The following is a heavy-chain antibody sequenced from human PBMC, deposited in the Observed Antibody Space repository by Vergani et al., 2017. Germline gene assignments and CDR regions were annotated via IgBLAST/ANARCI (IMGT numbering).Heavy chain of an antibody. CDR2: IIPILGIA. J-gene: IGHJ5*02. Sequence: QVQLVQSGAEVKKPGSSVKVSCKASGGTFSSYTISWVRQAPGQGLEWMGRIIPILGIANYAQKFQGRVTITADKSTSTAYTELSSLRSEDTAVYYCARDGGPVVPAASWFDPWGQGTLVTVSS. CDR1: GGTFSSYT. V-gene: IGHV1-69*08. D-gene: IGHD2-2*01. CDR3: ARDGGPVVPAASWFDP.